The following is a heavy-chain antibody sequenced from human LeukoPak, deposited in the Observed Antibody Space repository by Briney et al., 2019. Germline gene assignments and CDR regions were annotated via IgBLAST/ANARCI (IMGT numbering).Heavy chain of an antibody. CDR3: ASLGYCSSTSCYHAFDI. D-gene: IGHD2-2*01. J-gene: IGHJ3*02. CDR1: GGTFNRYA. CDR2: IIPIFGTA. Sequence: ASVKVSCKASGGTFNRYAISWVRQAPGQGLEWRGGIIPIFGTANYAQKFQGRVTITADESTSTAYMELSSLRSEDTAVYYCASLGYCSSTSCYHAFDIWGQGTMVTVAS. V-gene: IGHV1-69*13.